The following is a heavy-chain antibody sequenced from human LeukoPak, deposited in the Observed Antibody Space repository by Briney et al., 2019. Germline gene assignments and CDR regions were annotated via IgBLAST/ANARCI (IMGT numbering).Heavy chain of an antibody. J-gene: IGHJ4*02. CDR1: GFTFSSYC. CDR2: ISGNSSTI. D-gene: IGHD3-10*01. CDR3: ARGARGSGTASDY. V-gene: IGHV3-48*01. Sequence: PGGSLRLSCAASGFTFSSYCMTWVRQAPGKGLEWVSYISGNSSTIYYADSVKGRFTISRDNAKNSLYLQMNSLRAEDTAVYYCARGARGSGTASDYWGQGTLVTVSS.